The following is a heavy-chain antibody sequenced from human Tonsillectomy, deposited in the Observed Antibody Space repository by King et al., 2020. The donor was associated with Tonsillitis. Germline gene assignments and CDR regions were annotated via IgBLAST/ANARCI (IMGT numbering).Heavy chain of an antibody. J-gene: IGHJ4*02. CDR3: AREFWGAGDY. D-gene: IGHD3-16*01. CDR1: GFAFSTYC. V-gene: IGHV3-74*01. CDR2: LSPDGTYI. Sequence: EVQLVESGGGLIQPGGSLRLSCAASGFAFSTYCMFCVRQEPGKGLDWVSRLSPDGTYIRYADSVMGRFTISRDNAKNTLFLQLSSLRAEDTAVYYCAREFWGAGDYWGQGTQVIVSS.